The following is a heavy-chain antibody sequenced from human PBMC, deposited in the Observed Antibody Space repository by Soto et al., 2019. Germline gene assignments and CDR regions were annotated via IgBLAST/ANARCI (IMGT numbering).Heavy chain of an antibody. CDR3: ARDGGVYDYSPFDY. D-gene: IGHD4-4*01. J-gene: IGHJ4*02. Sequence: QVQLAQSGAEVKKPGSSVKVSCKASGGTFNSYAISWVRQAPGQGLEWMGGIIPIFGTANYAQKFQGRVTITADESTSTAYMELSSLRSEDTAVYYCARDGGVYDYSPFDYWGQGTLVTVSS. CDR2: IIPIFGTA. V-gene: IGHV1-69*12. CDR1: GGTFNSYA.